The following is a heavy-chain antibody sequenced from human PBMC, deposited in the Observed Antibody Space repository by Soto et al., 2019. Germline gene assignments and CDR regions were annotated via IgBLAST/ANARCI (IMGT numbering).Heavy chain of an antibody. CDR3: ARDLEQQLLQDWYFDL. D-gene: IGHD6-13*01. J-gene: IGHJ2*01. CDR2: ISYYVSNK. CDR1: GFTFSSYA. Sequence: WGSLRLSCAASGFTFSSYAMHWVRQAPGKGLEWVAVISYYVSNKYYADSVKGRFTISRDNSKNTLYLQMNSLRAEDTAVYYCARDLEQQLLQDWYFDLW. V-gene: IGHV3-30-3*01.